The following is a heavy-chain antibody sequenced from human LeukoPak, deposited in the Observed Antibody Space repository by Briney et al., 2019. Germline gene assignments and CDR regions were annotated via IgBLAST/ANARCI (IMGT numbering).Heavy chain of an antibody. CDR3: GVYEDFDY. CDR1: HDSITIYY. Sequence: SETLSLTCTVSHDSITIYYWTWIRQPPGKGLEWIGYIDHTGSTNYNPPLNIRVTISRDTSKNHFSLKLSSVTAADTAVSYCGVYEDFDYWGQGTLVTVSS. D-gene: IGHD2-8*01. V-gene: IGHV4-59*12. J-gene: IGHJ4*02. CDR2: IDHTGST.